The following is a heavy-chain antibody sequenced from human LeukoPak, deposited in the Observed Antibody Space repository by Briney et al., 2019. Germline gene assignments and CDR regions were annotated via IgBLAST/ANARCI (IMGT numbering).Heavy chain of an antibody. J-gene: IGHJ4*02. CDR3: ARAAYYYDGSGYYLGD. CDR2: INPNSGGT. D-gene: IGHD3-22*01. V-gene: IGHV1-2*06. Sequence: ASVKVSCKASGYTFTDYYMHWVRQAPGQGLEWMGRINPNSGGTNYAQKFQARVTMTRNTSISTAYMELSRLRSDDTALYYCARAAYYYDGSGYYLGDWGQGTLVTVSS. CDR1: GYTFTDYY.